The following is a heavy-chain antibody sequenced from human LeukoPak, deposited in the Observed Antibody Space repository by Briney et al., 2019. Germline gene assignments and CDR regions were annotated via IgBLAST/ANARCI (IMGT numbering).Heavy chain of an antibody. D-gene: IGHD1-26*01. V-gene: IGHV3-23*01. CDR2: ISGSGGST. Sequence: GGSLRLSCAASGFTFSSYAMSWVRQAPGKGLEWVSAISGSGGSTYYADSVKGRFTISRDNAKNSLYLQMNSLRAEDTAVYYCARDWVNLGSYLAETGFDYWGQGTLVTVSS. CDR3: ARDWVNLGSYLAETGFDY. J-gene: IGHJ4*02. CDR1: GFTFSSYA.